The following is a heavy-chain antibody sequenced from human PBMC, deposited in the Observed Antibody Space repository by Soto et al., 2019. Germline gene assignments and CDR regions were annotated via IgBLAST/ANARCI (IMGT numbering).Heavy chain of an antibody. CDR2: ISGSGGST. Sequence: EVQLLESGGGLVQPGGSLRLSCAASGFTFSSYAMSWVRQAPGKGLEWVSAISGSGGSTYYADSVKGRFTISRDNSKNTLYLHMNSLRAEDTAVYYCASLYSYGYYSSYWGQGTLVTVSS. CDR3: ASLYSYGYYSSY. CDR1: GFTFSSYA. V-gene: IGHV3-23*01. J-gene: IGHJ4*02. D-gene: IGHD5-18*01.